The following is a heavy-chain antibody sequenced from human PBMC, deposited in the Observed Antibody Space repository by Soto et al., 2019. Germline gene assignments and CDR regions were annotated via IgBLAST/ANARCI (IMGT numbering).Heavy chain of an antibody. CDR2: ISGSGGST. CDR3: AKGRIAARPFLDYYYGMDV. V-gene: IGHV3-23*01. Sequence: EVQLLESGGGLVQPGGSLRLSCAASGFTFSSYAMSWVRQAPGKGLEWVSAISGSGGSTYYADSVKGRFTISRDNSKNTLYLQMNSLRAEDTAVYYCAKGRIAARPFLDYYYGMDVWGQGTTVTVSS. CDR1: GFTFSSYA. D-gene: IGHD6-6*01. J-gene: IGHJ6*02.